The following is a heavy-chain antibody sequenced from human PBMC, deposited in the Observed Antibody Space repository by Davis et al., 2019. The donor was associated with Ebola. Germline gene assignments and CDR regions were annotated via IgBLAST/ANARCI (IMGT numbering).Heavy chain of an antibody. D-gene: IGHD4-17*01. V-gene: IGHV1-8*03. J-gene: IGHJ3*02. CDR2: MNPNRGNT. Sequence: VSVPVSRKDSGYTFPSYDIYLLRQATGQGLEWMGWMNPNRGNTGYAQKFQGRVTITRNTSISTAYMELSSLISEDTAVYYCAREGRTVTNEATDAFDIWGQGTMVTVSS. CDR1: GYTFPSYD. CDR3: AREGRTVTNEATDAFDI.